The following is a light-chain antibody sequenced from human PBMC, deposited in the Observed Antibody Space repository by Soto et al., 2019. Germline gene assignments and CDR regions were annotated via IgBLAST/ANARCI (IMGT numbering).Light chain of an antibody. Sequence: DIQMTQSRSSLSASVGDRVTITCRASQSVGTYVSWYQQKEGKAPKLLINVASTLQSGVASTFSGSGSGTDFTLAISSLQPEDFATYYCQQSASTPQTFGGGTKVDIK. CDR2: VAS. CDR1: QSVGTY. CDR3: QQSASTPQT. V-gene: IGKV1-39*01. J-gene: IGKJ4*01.